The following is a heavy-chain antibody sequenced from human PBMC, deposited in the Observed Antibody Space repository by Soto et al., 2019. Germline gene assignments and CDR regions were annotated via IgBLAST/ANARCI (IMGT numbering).Heavy chain of an antibody. V-gene: IGHV4-34*01. D-gene: IGHD2-15*01. J-gene: IGHJ4*02. Sequence: PSETLSLTCTVSGGSFTRHFWSWVRQPPGKGLEWIGEVSHSGNTKYYPSLRSRVTLSVDSSKNKISLAPTSVTAADTAVYYCARAKFESTWWHKFDIWGQGTLVTVSS. CDR2: VSHSGNT. CDR1: GGSFTRHF. CDR3: ARAKFESTWWHKFDI.